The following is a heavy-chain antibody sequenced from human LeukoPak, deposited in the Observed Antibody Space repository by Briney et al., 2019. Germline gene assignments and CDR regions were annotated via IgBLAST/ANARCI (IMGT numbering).Heavy chain of an antibody. CDR1: GYTFTSYG. CDR3: ARDNEYEWLRSAFDY. V-gene: IGHV1-18*01. D-gene: IGHD5-12*01. Sequence: ASVKVSCKASGYTFTSYGISWVRQAPGQGLEWMGWISAYNGNTNYAQKLQGRVTMTTDTSTSTAYMELRSLRSDDTAVCYCARDNEYEWLRSAFDYWGQGTLVTVSS. J-gene: IGHJ4*02. CDR2: ISAYNGNT.